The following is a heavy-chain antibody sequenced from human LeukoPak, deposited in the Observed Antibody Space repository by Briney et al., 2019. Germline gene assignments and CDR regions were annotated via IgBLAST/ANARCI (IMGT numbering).Heavy chain of an antibody. CDR3: AREKYDGKSWDS. D-gene: IGHD4-23*01. Sequence: GASVKVSCKVSGYTLTELSMHWVRQAPGQGLEWMGRINPNSGGTNYAQNFQGRVTMTRDTSISTAYMELTRLRSDDTAVYYCAREKYDGKSWDSWGQGTLVTVSS. CDR2: INPNSGGT. V-gene: IGHV1-2*06. CDR1: GYTLTELS. J-gene: IGHJ4*02.